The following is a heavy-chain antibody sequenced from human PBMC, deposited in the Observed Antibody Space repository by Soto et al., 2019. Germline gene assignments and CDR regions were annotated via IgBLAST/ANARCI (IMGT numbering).Heavy chain of an antibody. V-gene: IGHV4-61*01. J-gene: IGHJ4*02. D-gene: IGHD3-3*01. CDR1: GGSVSSGSYY. Sequence: SETLSLTCTVSGGSVSSGSYYWSWIRQPPGKGLEWIGYIYYSGSTNYNPSLKSRVTISVDTSKNQFSLKLSSVTGADTAVYYCAREVGARGPYYDFKGAYPRVYYFDYWGQGTLVTVSS. CDR3: AREVGARGPYYDFKGAYPRVYYFDY. CDR2: IYYSGST.